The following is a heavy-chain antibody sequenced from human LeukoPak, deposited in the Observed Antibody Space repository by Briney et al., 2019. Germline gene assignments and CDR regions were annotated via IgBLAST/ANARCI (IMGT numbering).Heavy chain of an antibody. CDR3: ARGTVAGHFDY. J-gene: IGHJ4*02. CDR1: GYSISSGYY. CDR2: IHHSGST. Sequence: SETLSLTCTVSGYSISSGYYWGWIRQPPGKGLEWIGSIHHSGSTYYNPSLKSRVTISVDTSKNQFSLKLSSVTAADTAVYYCARGTVAGHFDYWGQGTLVTVSS. D-gene: IGHD4-23*01. V-gene: IGHV4-38-2*02.